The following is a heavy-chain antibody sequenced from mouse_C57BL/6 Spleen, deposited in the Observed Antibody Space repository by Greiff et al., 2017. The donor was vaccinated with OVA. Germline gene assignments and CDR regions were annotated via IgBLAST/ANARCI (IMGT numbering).Heavy chain of an antibody. CDR1: GYTFTDYN. Sequence: VQLQQSGPELVKPGASVKIPCKASGYTFTDYNMDWVKQSHGKSLEWIGDINPNNGGTIYNQKFKGKATLTVDKSSSTAYMELRSLTSEDTAVYYCARRENTLYYAVDYWGQGTSVTVSS. CDR3: ARRENTLYYAVDY. V-gene: IGHV1-18*01. CDR2: INPNNGGT. J-gene: IGHJ4*01.